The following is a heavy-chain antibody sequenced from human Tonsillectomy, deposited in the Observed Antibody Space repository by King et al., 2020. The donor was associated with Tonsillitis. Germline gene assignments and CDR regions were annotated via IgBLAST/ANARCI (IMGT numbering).Heavy chain of an antibody. CDR3: ARGTRPGYFQH. V-gene: IGHV3-53*01. Sequence: VQLVESGGGLIQPGGSLRLSCAASGFPVSSNYMSWVRQAPGKGLEWVSLLYSEGTTYYAHSVRGRFTISRDNSKNTLYLQMNSLRAEDTAVYYWARGTRPGYFQHWGQGTLVTVSS. J-gene: IGHJ1*01. CDR1: GFPVSSNY. CDR2: LYSEGTT.